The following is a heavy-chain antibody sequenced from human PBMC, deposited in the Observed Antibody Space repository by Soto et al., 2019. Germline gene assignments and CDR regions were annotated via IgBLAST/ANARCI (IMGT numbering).Heavy chain of an antibody. V-gene: IGHV4-39*01. CDR3: ARQTGADIYYYYGMDV. D-gene: IGHD1-1*01. J-gene: IGHJ6*02. Sequence: QLQLQESGPGLVKPSETLSLTCTVSGGSISSSSYYWGWIRQPPGKGLEGIGSIYYSGSTYYNPSLKSRVTLSVDTSKNQFSLKLSSVTAADTAVYYCARQTGADIYYYYGMDVWGQGTTVTVSS. CDR1: GGSISSSSYY. CDR2: IYYSGST.